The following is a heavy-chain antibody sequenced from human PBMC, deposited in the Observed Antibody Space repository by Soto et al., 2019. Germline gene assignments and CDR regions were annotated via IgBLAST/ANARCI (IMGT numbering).Heavy chain of an antibody. D-gene: IGHD6-13*01. J-gene: IGHJ4*02. CDR2: ISSSSSYI. Sequence: PGGALRLSWAASGFTLSRYSINLVRLAPGKGLEWASSISSSSSYIYYADSVKGRFTISRDNAKNTLYLQMNSLRAEDTAVYYCAKDKTGYSSLTGAPGFDYWGQGTLVTVSS. CDR3: AKDKTGYSSLTGAPGFDY. V-gene: IGHV3-21*04. CDR1: GFTLSRYS.